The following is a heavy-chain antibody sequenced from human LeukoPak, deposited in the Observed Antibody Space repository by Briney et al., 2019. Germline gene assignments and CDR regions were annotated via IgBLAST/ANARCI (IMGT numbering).Heavy chain of an antibody. J-gene: IGHJ6*03. Sequence: SVKVSCKASGGTFSSYAISWVRQAPGQGLEWMGGIIPIFVTANYAQKFQGRVTITADESTSTAYMELSSLRSEDTAVYYCARDVNYYGSGSYYDHYYYYMDVWGKGTTVTISS. CDR3: ARDVNYYGSGSYYDHYYYYMDV. CDR1: GGTFSSYA. D-gene: IGHD3-10*01. V-gene: IGHV1-69*13. CDR2: IIPIFVTA.